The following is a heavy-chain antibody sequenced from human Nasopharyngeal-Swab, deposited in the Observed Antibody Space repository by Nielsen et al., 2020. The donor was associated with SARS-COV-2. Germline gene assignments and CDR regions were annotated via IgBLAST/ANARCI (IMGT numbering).Heavy chain of an antibody. D-gene: IGHD4-17*01. V-gene: IGHV3-30*03. CDR2: ISYDGSNK. J-gene: IGHJ4*02. CDR3: ARDAPAHYGAFY. Sequence: VRQAPGKGLEWVAVISYDGSNKYYADSVKGRFTISRDNSKNTLYLQMNSLRGEDTAVYYCARDAPAHYGAFYWGRGTLVTVSS.